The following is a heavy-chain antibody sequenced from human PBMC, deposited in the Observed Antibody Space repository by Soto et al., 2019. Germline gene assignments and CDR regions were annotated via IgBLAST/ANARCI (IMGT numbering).Heavy chain of an antibody. CDR2: IIPIFGTA. CDR3: ARSYGSGSYPPYYFDY. Sequence: ASVKVSCQASGGTFSSYAISWVRQAPGQGLEWMGGIIPIFGTANYAQKFQGRVTITADESTSTAYMELSSLRSEDTAVYYCARSYGSGSYPPYYFDYWGQGTLVTVSS. V-gene: IGHV1-69*13. CDR1: GGTFSSYA. J-gene: IGHJ4*02. D-gene: IGHD3-10*01.